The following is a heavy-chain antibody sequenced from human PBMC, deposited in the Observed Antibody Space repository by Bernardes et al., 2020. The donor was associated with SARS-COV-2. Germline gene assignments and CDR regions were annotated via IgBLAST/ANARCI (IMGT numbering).Heavy chain of an antibody. CDR3: ATSPILSGWPFDH. V-gene: IGHV5-51*01. J-gene: IGHJ4*02. CDR2: IYPGDSET. CDR1: GYNFNTQW. D-gene: IGHD6-19*01. Sequence: GGSLKIHCGGSGYNFNTQWVAWVRQVAGKGLEYMGIIYPGDSETKYGPSFQGRVTISADKSINTVYLQWNRLEASDTAMYYCATSPILSGWPFDHWGQGTLITVSS.